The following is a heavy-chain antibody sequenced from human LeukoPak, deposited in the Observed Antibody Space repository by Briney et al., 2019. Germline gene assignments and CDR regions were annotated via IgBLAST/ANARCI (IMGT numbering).Heavy chain of an antibody. J-gene: IGHJ5*02. D-gene: IGHD3-10*01. V-gene: IGHV3-9*01. Sequence: SLRLSCAASGFDFHDYMMHWVRQPPGKGLEWVSEISWNGDTIGYADSVKGRFIISRDNARRSLHLQMNSLRPEDTAFYYCSSTFGSGSYLHSWGQGTLVTVSS. CDR2: ISWNGDTI. CDR3: SSTFGSGSYLHS. CDR1: GFDFHDYM.